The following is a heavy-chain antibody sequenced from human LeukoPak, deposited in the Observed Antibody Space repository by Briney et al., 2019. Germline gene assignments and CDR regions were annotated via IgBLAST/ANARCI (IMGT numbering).Heavy chain of an antibody. J-gene: IGHJ3*02. CDR1: GGSISSYY. CDR3: ARLAAGAFDI. V-gene: IGHV4-59*01. Sequence: PSETLSLTCTVSGGSISSYYRSWIRQPPGKGLEWIGYIYYSGSTNYNPSLKSRVTISVDTSKNQFSLKLSSVTAADTAVYYCARLAAGAFDIWGQGTMVTVSS. CDR2: IYYSGST. D-gene: IGHD6-25*01.